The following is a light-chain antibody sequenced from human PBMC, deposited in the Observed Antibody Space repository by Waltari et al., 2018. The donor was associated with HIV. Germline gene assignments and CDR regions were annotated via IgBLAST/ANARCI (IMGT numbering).Light chain of an antibody. CDR2: DAS. CDR1: QVIWLA. Sequence: AIQVTQSPSSLSASVGDRVTITCRASQVIWLALAWYQQKPWKAPNLLIYDASILESGVSSRFSGSGSGTDFTLTISSLQPEDFASYYCQQFNDYPLTFGGGTKVEIQ. CDR3: QQFNDYPLT. J-gene: IGKJ4*01. V-gene: IGKV1D-13*01.